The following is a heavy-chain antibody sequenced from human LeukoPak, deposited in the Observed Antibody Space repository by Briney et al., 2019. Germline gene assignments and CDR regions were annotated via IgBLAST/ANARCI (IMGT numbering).Heavy chain of an antibody. Sequence: GGSLRLSCAASGFTFSSYGMHWVRQAPGKGLEWVAVISYDGSNKYYADSVKGRFTISRDNSKNTLYLQMNSLRAEDTAVYYCARAGPVPRAFDYWGQGTLVTVSS. D-gene: IGHD1-14*01. V-gene: IGHV3-30*03. CDR1: GFTFSSYG. CDR3: ARAGPVPRAFDY. CDR2: ISYDGSNK. J-gene: IGHJ4*02.